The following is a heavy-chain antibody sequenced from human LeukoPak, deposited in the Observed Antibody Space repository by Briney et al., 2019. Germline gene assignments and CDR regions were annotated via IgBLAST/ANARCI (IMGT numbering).Heavy chain of an antibody. CDR3: AREGVAAADTNLFDP. D-gene: IGHD6-13*01. V-gene: IGHV1-2*04. Sequence: ASVKVSCKASGYTFTGYYMHWVRQAPGQGLEWMGWINPNSGGTNYAQKFQGWVTMTRDTSISTAYMELSRLTSYDTAVYYCAREGVAAADTNLFDPWGQGTLVTVSS. CDR2: INPNSGGT. J-gene: IGHJ5*02. CDR1: GYTFTGYY.